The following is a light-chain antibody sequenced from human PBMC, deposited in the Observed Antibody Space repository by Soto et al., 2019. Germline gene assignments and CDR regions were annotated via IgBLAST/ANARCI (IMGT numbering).Light chain of an antibody. CDR3: QQYNDWPNYT. CDR2: ATS. Sequence: EIFMAQSPATPSVSAGERATLSCRASQSVGGNIAWYQQSPGQAPRLLIYATSTRATGIPARFSGRGSGTEFTLTISSLQSEDSAVYYCQQYNDWPNYTFGQGTKLEIK. V-gene: IGKV3-15*01. CDR1: QSVGGN. J-gene: IGKJ2*01.